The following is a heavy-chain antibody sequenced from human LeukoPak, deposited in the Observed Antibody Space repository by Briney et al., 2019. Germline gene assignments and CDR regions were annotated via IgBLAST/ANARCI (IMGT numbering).Heavy chain of an antibody. Sequence: PSETLSLTCIVSGGSISSSGYYWGWIRQPPGKGLQWIGTIYYSGSTYYNPSLKSRVTISVDTSKNHFSLKLSSVTAADTAVYYCARVISAYNHGLDYWGQGTLVTVSS. CDR3: ARVISAYNHGLDY. J-gene: IGHJ4*02. CDR2: IYYSGST. CDR1: GGSISSSGYY. V-gene: IGHV4-39*02. D-gene: IGHD5-12*01.